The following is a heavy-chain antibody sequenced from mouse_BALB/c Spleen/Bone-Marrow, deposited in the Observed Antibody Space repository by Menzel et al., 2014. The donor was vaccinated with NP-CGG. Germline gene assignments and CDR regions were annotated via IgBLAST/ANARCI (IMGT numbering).Heavy chain of an antibody. J-gene: IGHJ2*01. CDR3: STYDDYCFDY. D-gene: IGHD2-14*01. CDR2: ISSSGST. CDR1: GDSITSGY. Sequence: EVQLQESGPSLVKPSQTLSLTCSVTGDSITSGYWHWIRKSPGNKLEYMGYISSSGSTYYNPSLKTRLSITRDTSKNQYYLQLNSVTTEDTATNYCSTYDDYCFDYWGQGTTLTVSS. V-gene: IGHV3-8*02.